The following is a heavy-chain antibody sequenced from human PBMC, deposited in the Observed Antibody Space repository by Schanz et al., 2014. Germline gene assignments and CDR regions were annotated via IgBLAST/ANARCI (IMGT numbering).Heavy chain of an antibody. Sequence: QVQLVESGGGVVQPGRSLRLSCAASGFTFSSYGMHWVRQAPGKGLEWVAVIWSDGSGKYYADSVKGRFTISRDSPKNTLYLQMNSLRAEDTAIYYCAKLSSSGRLAGYFDYWGQGALVTVSS. V-gene: IGHV3-33*06. CDR1: GFTFSSYG. CDR3: AKLSSSGRLAGYFDY. CDR2: IWSDGSGK. D-gene: IGHD6-19*01. J-gene: IGHJ4*02.